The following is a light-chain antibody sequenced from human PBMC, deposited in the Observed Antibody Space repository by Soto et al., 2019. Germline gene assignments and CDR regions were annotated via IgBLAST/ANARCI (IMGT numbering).Light chain of an antibody. V-gene: IGKV3-15*01. J-gene: IGKJ1*01. CDR2: GAS. CDR3: QQYINWT. Sequence: ILMTQSPATLSVSPGERVTLSCRASRGVSSDLAWYQQKPGQAPRLLIYGASVRATGVPARFSGRGSGTDFTLTISSLQSEDFAVYYCQQYINWTFGQGTKVEIQ. CDR1: RGVSSD.